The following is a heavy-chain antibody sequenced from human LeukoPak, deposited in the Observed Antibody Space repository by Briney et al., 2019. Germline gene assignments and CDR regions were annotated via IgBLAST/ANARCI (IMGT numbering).Heavy chain of an antibody. Sequence: ASVKVSCKASGYTFKNYDINWVRQATGQGLEWMGWMNPNSGNTGFAQKFQDRASMTRDTSINTAYVELTSLRSGDTAVYYCARATPGGLHGYSFDYWGQGTVVTVYS. CDR2: MNPNSGNT. J-gene: IGHJ4*02. CDR3: ARATPGGLHGYSFDY. V-gene: IGHV1-8*02. D-gene: IGHD5-24*01. CDR1: GYTFKNYD.